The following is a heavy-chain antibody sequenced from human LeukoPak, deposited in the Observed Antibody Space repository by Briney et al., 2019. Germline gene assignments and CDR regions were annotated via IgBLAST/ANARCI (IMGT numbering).Heavy chain of an antibody. CDR1: GFTFSKYA. D-gene: IGHD5-18*01. CDR3: AKGLKTAVGPYMGYHYYMDV. J-gene: IGHJ6*03. V-gene: IGHV3-23*01. Sequence: GGSLRLSCAASGFTFSKYAMSWVRQAPGKGLEWVSTVNDRGTGTYYADSVKGRFTISRDNSKSTLSLQMISLRAEDTALYYCAKGLKTAVGPYMGYHYYMDVWGKGTTVTVSS. CDR2: VNDRGTGT.